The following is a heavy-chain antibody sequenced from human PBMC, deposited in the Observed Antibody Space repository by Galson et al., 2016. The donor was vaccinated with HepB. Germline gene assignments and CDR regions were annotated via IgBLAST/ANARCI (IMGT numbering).Heavy chain of an antibody. J-gene: IGHJ4*02. D-gene: IGHD4-17*01. CDR1: GFTFSNYG. CDR2: IWFDASNK. Sequence: SLRLSCAASGFTFSNYGMKWVRQAPGKGLEWVAIIWFDASNKYYGDSVKGRFTISRDNSKNTLYLQMNSLRAEDTAFYYCARQNRRTTVTSPLDYWGQGTLVTVSS. V-gene: IGHV3-33*01. CDR3: ARQNRRTTVTSPLDY.